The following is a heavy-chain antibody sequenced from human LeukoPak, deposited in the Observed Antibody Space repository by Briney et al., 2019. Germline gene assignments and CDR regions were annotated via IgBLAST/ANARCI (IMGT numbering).Heavy chain of an antibody. V-gene: IGHV3-23*01. CDR3: AKDGAWLRFDD. Sequence: GGSLRLSCAGSGFPFSSHGMNWVRQAPGKGLEWVSGISPGGPTYYADSVKGRFTISRDDSKNTLYLQMKNLRAEDTAVYYCAKDGAWLRFDDWGQGILVTVSS. D-gene: IGHD5-12*01. CDR2: ISPGGPT. CDR1: GFPFSSHG. J-gene: IGHJ4*02.